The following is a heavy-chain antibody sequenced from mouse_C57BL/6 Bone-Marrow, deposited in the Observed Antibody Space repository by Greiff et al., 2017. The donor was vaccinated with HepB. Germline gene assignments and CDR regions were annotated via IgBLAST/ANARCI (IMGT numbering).Heavy chain of an antibody. CDR1: GFTFSSYA. CDR2: ISSGGDYI. V-gene: IGHV5-9-1*02. J-gene: IGHJ2*01. Sequence: EVKVEESGEGLVKPGGSLKLSCAASGFTFSSYAMSWVRQTPEKRLEWVAYISSGGDYIYYADTVKGRFTISRDNARNTLYLQMSSLKSEDTAMYYCTREGQYYYGSSYYFDYWGQGTTLTVSS. CDR3: TREGQYYYGSSYYFDY. D-gene: IGHD1-1*01.